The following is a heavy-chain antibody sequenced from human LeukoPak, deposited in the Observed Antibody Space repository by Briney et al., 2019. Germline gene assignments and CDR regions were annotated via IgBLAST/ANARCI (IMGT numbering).Heavy chain of an antibody. CDR1: GYTFTSYD. D-gene: IGHD1-14*01. CDR2: MNPNSGNT. V-gene: IGHV1-8*01. Sequence: ASVKVSCKASGYTFTSYDIKWVRQATGQGREWMGWMNPNSGNTGYAQKFQGRVTMTRNTSISTAYMELSSLRSEDTAVYYCARGGKGPGNFDYWGQGTPVTVSS. J-gene: IGHJ4*02. CDR3: ARGGKGPGNFDY.